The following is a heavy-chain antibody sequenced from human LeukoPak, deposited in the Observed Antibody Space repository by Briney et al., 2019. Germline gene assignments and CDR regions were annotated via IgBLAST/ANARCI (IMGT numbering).Heavy chain of an antibody. D-gene: IGHD5-18*01. V-gene: IGHV4-39*01. CDR2: IYYSKNT. J-gene: IGHJ4*02. CDR3: VCPRGFSYGYSDY. Sequence: SETLSLTCTVSGGSISSSSAYWGWIRQPPGKGLEWIGSIYYSKNTYYNPSLKSRVTISADTSKNQFSLTLGSVSATDTAVYYCVCPRGFSYGYSDYWGQGTLVTVSS. CDR1: GGSISSSSAY.